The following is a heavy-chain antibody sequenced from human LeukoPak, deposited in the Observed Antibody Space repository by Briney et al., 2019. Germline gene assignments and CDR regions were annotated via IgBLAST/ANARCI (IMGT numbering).Heavy chain of an antibody. J-gene: IGHJ5*02. D-gene: IGHD1-26*01. Sequence: GGSHRLSCVASGFTVDDYALHWVRQAPGKGLEWISVISGDGDNTHYADSVKGRFTISRDNSKNSLYLQMSSLRADDTALYYCAKGVRSGTYYNCFDPWGQGTLVTVSS. V-gene: IGHV3-43*02. CDR3: AKGVRSGTYYNCFDP. CDR2: ISGDGDNT. CDR1: GFTVDDYA.